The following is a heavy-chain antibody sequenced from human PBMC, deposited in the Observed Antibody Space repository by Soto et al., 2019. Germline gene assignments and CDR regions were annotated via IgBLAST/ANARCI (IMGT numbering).Heavy chain of an antibody. V-gene: IGHV3-30*18. J-gene: IGHJ5*02. CDR1: GFTFSNYD. D-gene: IGHD3-10*01. Sequence: PGGSLRLSCAASGFTFSNYDMHWVRQAPGKGLEWVALISYDGSNKYYADSVKGRFTISRDNSKNTLYLQVNSLRAEDTAVYYCAKAYYYGSGSYSIWFDPWGQGTLVTV. CDR2: ISYDGSNK. CDR3: AKAYYYGSGSYSIWFDP.